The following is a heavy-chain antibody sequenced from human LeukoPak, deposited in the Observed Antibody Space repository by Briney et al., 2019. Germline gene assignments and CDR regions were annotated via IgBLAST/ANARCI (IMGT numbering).Heavy chain of an antibody. D-gene: IGHD2/OR15-2a*01. J-gene: IGHJ4*02. CDR3: AKGDTS. Sequence: PGGSLRLSCAASGFTFSTYAMHWVRQAPSKGLEWVAFIQFDGSSKYYADSVKGRFTISRDNSKNTLYLQMNSLRAEDTAGYYCAKGDTSWGQGTLVTVSS. CDR2: IQFDGSSK. CDR1: GFTFSTYA. V-gene: IGHV3-30*02.